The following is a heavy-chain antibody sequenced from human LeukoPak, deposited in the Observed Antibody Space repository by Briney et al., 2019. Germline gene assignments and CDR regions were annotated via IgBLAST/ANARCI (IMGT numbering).Heavy chain of an antibody. J-gene: IGHJ4*02. CDR3: AKDLSVTTDY. CDR2: ITGSGDNT. Sequence: GGSLRLSCAASGFTFTNYAMNWVRQAPGKGLEWVSTITGSGDNTYYADPVKGRFTISRDNSKNTLYLQMNSLRTEDTAVYYCAKDLSVTTDYWGQGTLVTVSP. CDR1: GFTFTNYA. D-gene: IGHD4-17*01. V-gene: IGHV3-23*01.